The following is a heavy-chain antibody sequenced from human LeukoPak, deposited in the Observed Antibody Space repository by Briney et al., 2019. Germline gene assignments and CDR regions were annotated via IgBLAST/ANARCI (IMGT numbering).Heavy chain of an antibody. Sequence: GGSLRLSCAASGFTFSSYGMSWVRQAPGKGLEWVSAISGSGGSTYYADSVKGRFTISRDNAKNSLYLQMNSLRAEDTAVYYCARARITGTTNYYYYMDVWGKGTTVTVSS. J-gene: IGHJ6*03. D-gene: IGHD1-7*01. CDR2: ISGSGGST. CDR3: ARARITGTTNYYYYMDV. CDR1: GFTFSSYG. V-gene: IGHV3-23*01.